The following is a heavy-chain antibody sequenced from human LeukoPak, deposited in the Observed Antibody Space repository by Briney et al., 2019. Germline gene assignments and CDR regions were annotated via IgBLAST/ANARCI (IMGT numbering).Heavy chain of an antibody. CDR3: ARDSGSYWFSPPSPFYFDY. CDR2: IKQDGSEK. D-gene: IGHD1-26*01. J-gene: IGHJ4*02. V-gene: IGHV3-7*01. CDR1: GFTFSSYA. Sequence: GGSLRLSCEASGFTFSSYAMSWVRQAPGKGLEWVANIKQDGSEKYYVDSVKGRFTISRDNAKNSLYLQMNSLRAEDTAVYYCARDSGSYWFSPPSPFYFDYWGQGTLVTVSS.